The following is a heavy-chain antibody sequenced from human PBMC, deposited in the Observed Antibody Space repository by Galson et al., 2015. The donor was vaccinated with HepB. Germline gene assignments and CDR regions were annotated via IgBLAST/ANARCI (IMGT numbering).Heavy chain of an antibody. V-gene: IGHV3-33*01. D-gene: IGHD3-22*01. CDR3: ASLMIVGSNAFDI. CDR2: IWYDGSNK. Sequence: SLRLSCAASGFTFSSYGMHWVRQAPGKGLEWVAVIWYDGSNKYYADSVKGRFTISRDNSKNTLYLQMNSLRAEDTAVYYCASLMIVGSNAFDIWGQGTMVTVSS. J-gene: IGHJ3*02. CDR1: GFTFSSYG.